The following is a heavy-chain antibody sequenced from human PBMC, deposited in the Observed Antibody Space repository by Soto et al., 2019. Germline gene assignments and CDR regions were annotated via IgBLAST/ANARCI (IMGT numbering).Heavy chain of an antibody. D-gene: IGHD3-22*01. CDR3: ARDRYSYDSRAYQGVDWYFDL. Sequence: GSLRLSCAASGFTFNNYGMHWVRQAPGKGLEWVAVIWYDGSHESYADSVKGRFTISRDNSKNTLYLQMNSLRAEDTAVYYCARDRYSYDSRAYQGVDWYFDLWGRGTLVTVSS. J-gene: IGHJ2*01. CDR2: IWYDGSHE. CDR1: GFTFNNYG. V-gene: IGHV3-33*01.